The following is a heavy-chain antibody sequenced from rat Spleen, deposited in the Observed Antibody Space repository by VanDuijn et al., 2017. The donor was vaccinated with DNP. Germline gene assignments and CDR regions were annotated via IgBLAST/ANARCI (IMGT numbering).Heavy chain of an antibody. CDR1: GFTFSSYW. Sequence: EVQLVETGGGLVQPGRSLKLSCVASGFTFSSYWMYWIRQAPGKGLEWVASINTDGGSTYSPDSVKGRFTISRDNAKISLYLQMDSLRSEDPATYYCTTVIFAYWGQGTLVTVSS. V-gene: IGHV5-58*01. CDR3: TTVIFAY. CDR2: INTDGGST. J-gene: IGHJ3*01.